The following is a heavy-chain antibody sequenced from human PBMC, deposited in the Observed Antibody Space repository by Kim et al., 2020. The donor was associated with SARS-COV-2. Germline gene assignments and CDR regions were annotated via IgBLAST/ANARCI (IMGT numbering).Heavy chain of an antibody. D-gene: IGHD3-22*01. Sequence: GGSLRLSCAASGFTFSSYAMSWVRQAPGKGLEWVSAISGSGGSTYYADSVKGRFTISRDNSKNTLYLQMNSLRAEDTAVYYCAKPEPDGYYYDSSGYYYSDYYYYGMDVWGQGTTVTVSS. V-gene: IGHV3-23*01. CDR1: GFTFSSYA. CDR3: AKPEPDGYYYDSSGYYYSDYYYYGMDV. J-gene: IGHJ6*02. CDR2: ISGSGGST.